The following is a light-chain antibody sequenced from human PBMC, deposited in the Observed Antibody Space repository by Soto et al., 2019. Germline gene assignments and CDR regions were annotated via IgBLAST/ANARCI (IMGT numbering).Light chain of an antibody. V-gene: IGLV4-69*01. Sequence: QPVLTQSPSASASLGASVKLTCTLSSGHSSYAIAWHQQQPEKGPRYLMKLNSDGSHSKGDGIPDRFSGSSSGAERYLTISSLQSEDEADYYCQTWGTGGAVFGGGTKLTVL. CDR1: SGHSSYA. CDR3: QTWGTGGAV. J-gene: IGLJ7*01. CDR2: LNSDGSH.